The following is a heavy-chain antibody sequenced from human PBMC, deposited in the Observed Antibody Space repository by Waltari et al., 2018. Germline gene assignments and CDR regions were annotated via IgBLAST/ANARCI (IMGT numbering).Heavy chain of an antibody. CDR2: INHSGST. CDR1: GGSFSGYY. Sequence: QVQLQQWGAGLLKPSETLSLTCAVYGGSFSGYYWSWIRQPPGQGLEWIGEINHSGSTNYNPPLKSRVTISVDTSKNQFSLKLSSVTAADTAVYYCARAGGWFGELPKLDYWGQGTLVTVSS. V-gene: IGHV4-34*01. D-gene: IGHD3-10*01. CDR3: ARAGGWFGELPKLDY. J-gene: IGHJ4*02.